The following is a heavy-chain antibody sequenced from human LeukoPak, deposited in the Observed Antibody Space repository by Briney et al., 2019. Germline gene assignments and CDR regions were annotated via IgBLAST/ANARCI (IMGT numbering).Heavy chain of an antibody. CDR1: ADSLSSGGHY. D-gene: IGHD3-10*01. J-gene: IGHJ4*02. CDR2: IHHSGRS. CDR3: AGGGNRFGGFYFDY. V-gene: IGHV4-31*03. Sequence: SETLSLTCTVSADSLSSGGHYWAWIRQFPGKGLESIGFIHHSGRSRHNPSLKDRVAISVDTSRKQFALKLSSVTAADTAMYYCAGGGNRFGGFYFDYWGQGIQVIVSS.